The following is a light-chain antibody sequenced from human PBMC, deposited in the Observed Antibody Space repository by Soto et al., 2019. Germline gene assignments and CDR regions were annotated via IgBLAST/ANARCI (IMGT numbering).Light chain of an antibody. J-gene: IGKJ1*01. Sequence: IQMPPTNSTLSASVGDRVTITCRAGQSISKWLAWYQQKPGKAPKLLIYEASTLESGVPSRFSGSGSGTEFTLTISSLQPDDFATYYCQQHNSCPTFGRGGNVDI. CDR1: QSISKW. CDR3: QQHNSCPT. CDR2: EAS. V-gene: IGKV1-5*01.